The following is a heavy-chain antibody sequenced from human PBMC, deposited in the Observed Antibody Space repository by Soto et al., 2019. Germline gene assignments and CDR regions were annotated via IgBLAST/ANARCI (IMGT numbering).Heavy chain of an antibody. CDR3: ARLFYDSSGYYYSGRDY. Sequence: PSETLSLTCAVYGGSLSGYYWTWIRQPPGKGLEWIGEINHSGSTNYNPSLKSRVTISVDTSKNQFSLNLNSLTAADTAVYYCARLFYDSSGYYYSGRDYWGQGTLVTVSS. CDR1: GGSLSGYY. V-gene: IGHV4-34*01. J-gene: IGHJ4*02. CDR2: INHSGST. D-gene: IGHD3-22*01.